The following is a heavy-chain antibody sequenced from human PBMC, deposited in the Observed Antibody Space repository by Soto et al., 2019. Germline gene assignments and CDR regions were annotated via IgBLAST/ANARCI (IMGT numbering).Heavy chain of an antibody. J-gene: IGHJ4*02. CDR3: ASGSSSGDY. D-gene: IGHD6-6*01. Sequence: SETLSLTCAVYGGSFSGYYWSWIRQPPGKGLEWIGEINHSGSTNYNPSLKSRVTISVDTSKNQFSLKLSSVTAADTAVYYCASGSSSGDYWGQGTLVTVSS. CDR2: INHSGST. CDR1: GGSFSGYY. V-gene: IGHV4-34*01.